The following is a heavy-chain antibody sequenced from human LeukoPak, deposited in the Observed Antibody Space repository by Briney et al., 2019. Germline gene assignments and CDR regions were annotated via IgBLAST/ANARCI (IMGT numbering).Heavy chain of an antibody. CDR1: GFTFSNAW. CDR2: IKSKTDGGTT. CDR3: AKAGSIRFDY. V-gene: IGHV3-15*01. D-gene: IGHD1-26*01. J-gene: IGHJ4*02. Sequence: GGSLRLSCAASGFTFSNAWMSWVRQAPGKGLEWVGRIKSKTDGGTTDYAAPAKGRFTISRDDSKNTLYLQMNSLRAEDTAVYYCAKAGSIRFDYWGQGTLVTVSS.